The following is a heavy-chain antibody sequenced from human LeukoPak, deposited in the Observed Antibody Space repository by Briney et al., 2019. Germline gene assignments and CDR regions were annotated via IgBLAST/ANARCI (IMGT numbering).Heavy chain of an antibody. CDR3: TTVTYYYDSSGYPYAFDI. Sequence: GGSLRLSCAASGFTFSNAWMSWVRQAPGKGLEWVGCIKSKTDGGTTDYAAPVKGRFTISRDDSKNTLYLQMNSLKTEDTAVYYCTTVTYYYDSSGYPYAFDIWGQGTMVTVCS. CDR1: GFTFSNAW. CDR2: IKSKTDGGTT. J-gene: IGHJ3*02. D-gene: IGHD3-22*01. V-gene: IGHV3-15*01.